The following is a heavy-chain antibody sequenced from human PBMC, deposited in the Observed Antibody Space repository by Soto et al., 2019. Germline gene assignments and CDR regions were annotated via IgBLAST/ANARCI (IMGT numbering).Heavy chain of an antibody. J-gene: IGHJ4*02. D-gene: IGHD3-22*01. CDR1: GFTFSSYA. V-gene: IGHV3-30-3*01. CDR3: ARGGVFYYDSSGGTAFDY. CDR2: ISYDGSNK. Sequence: QVQLVESGGGVVKPGRSLRLSCAASGFTFSSYAMHWVRQAPGKGLEWVAVISYDGSNKYYADSVKGRFTISRDNSKNTLYLQMNSLRAEDTAVYYCARGGVFYYDSSGGTAFDYWGQGTLVTVSS.